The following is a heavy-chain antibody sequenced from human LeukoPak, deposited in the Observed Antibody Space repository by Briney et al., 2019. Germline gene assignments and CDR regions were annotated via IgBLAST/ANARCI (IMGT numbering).Heavy chain of an antibody. CDR1: GGSISSYY. V-gene: IGHV4-59*01. CDR2: IYYSGST. Sequence: SETLSLTCTVSGGSISSYYWSWIRQPPGKGLEWIGYIYYSGSTNYNPSLKSRVTISVDTSKNQFSLKLSSVTAADTAVYYCARGWRGPAWFDPWGQGTLVTVSS. CDR3: ARGWRGPAWFDP. D-gene: IGHD5-24*01. J-gene: IGHJ5*02.